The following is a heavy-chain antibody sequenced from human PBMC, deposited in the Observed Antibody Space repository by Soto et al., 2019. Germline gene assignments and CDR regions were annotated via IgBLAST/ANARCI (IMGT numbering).Heavy chain of an antibody. CDR1: GGTFSSYT. J-gene: IGHJ6*03. D-gene: IGHD4-4*01. V-gene: IGHV1-69*02. CDR2: IIPILGIA. Sequence: ASVKVSCKASGGTFSSYTISWVRQAPGQGLEWMGRIIPILGIANYAQKFQGRVTITADKSTSTAYMELSSLRSEDTAVYYCARGDSNYYYYMDVWGKGTTVTVSS. CDR3: ARGDSNYYYYMDV.